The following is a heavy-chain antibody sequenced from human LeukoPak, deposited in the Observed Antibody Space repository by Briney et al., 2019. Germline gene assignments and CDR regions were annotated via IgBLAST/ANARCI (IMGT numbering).Heavy chain of an antibody. J-gene: IGHJ5*02. D-gene: IGHD5-18*01. Sequence: PGGSLRLSCAASGFTFSSYSMNWVRQAPGKGLEWVSVIYSGGSTYYADSVRGRFTISRDNSKNTLYLQMNSLRAEDTAVYYCARAQLWPGINWFDPWGQGTLVTVSS. CDR2: IYSGGST. CDR1: GFTFSSYS. V-gene: IGHV3-66*01. CDR3: ARAQLWPGINWFDP.